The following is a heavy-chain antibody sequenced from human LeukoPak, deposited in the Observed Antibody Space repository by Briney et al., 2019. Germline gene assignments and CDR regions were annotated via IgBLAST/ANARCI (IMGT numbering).Heavy chain of an antibody. J-gene: IGHJ4*02. CDR3: AKAAGYYGSGASGRIDY. CDR2: IRYDGSNK. Sequence: GGSLRLSCAASGFTFSSYGMHWVRQAPGKGLEWVAFIRYDGSNKYYADSVKGRFTISRDDSKNTVYLQMNSLRAEDTAVYYCAKAAGYYGSGASGRIDYWGQGTLVTVSS. V-gene: IGHV3-30*02. D-gene: IGHD3-10*01. CDR1: GFTFSSYG.